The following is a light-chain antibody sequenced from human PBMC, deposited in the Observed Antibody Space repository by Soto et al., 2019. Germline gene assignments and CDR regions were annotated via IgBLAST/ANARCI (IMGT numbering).Light chain of an antibody. CDR2: SAS. J-gene: IGKJ5*01. CDR3: QQSYSTPIT. CDR1: QTIVTY. Sequence: DVQVTQSPSSLSAAVGDRVTISCRTSQTIVTYLNWYQHKPGNAPKLLMFSASTLQSGVPSRFRGSGSGTEFTITITSVQPDDFATYYIQQSYSTPITFGQGTRLEIK. V-gene: IGKV1-39*01.